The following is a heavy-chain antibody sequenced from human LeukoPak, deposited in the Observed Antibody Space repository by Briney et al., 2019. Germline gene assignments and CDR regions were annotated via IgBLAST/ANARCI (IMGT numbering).Heavy chain of an antibody. J-gene: IGHJ4*02. V-gene: IGHV3-23*01. CDR2: ITGGGDSI. CDR1: GFTFSRFP. CDR3: AKENPVGGTNYFDY. D-gene: IGHD1-26*01. Sequence: GGSPRLSCAASGFTFSRFPMSWLRQAPGKVLEWVSAITGGGDSIYYADSVKGRFTISRDNSKNTLYLQMNTLRAEDRAVYYCAKENPVGGTNYFDYWGQGTLVTVAS.